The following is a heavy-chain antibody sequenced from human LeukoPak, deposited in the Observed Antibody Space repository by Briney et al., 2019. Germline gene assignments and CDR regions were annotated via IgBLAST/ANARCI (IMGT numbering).Heavy chain of an antibody. J-gene: IGHJ5*02. Sequence: QTGGSLRPSCAASGFTFDGYAMHWVRQAPGKGLEWVSGISWNSGSIGYADSVKGRLTISRDNAKNSLYLQMNSLRAEDTALYYCAKDTCGGDCYSWFDPWGQGTLVTVSS. CDR3: AKDTCGGDCYSWFDP. V-gene: IGHV3-9*01. D-gene: IGHD2-21*02. CDR2: ISWNSGSI. CDR1: GFTFDGYA.